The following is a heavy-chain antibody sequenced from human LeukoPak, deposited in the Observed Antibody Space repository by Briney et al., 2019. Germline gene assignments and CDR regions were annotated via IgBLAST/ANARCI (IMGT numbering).Heavy chain of an antibody. V-gene: IGHV3-66*01. Sequence: PGGSLRLSCAASGFTVSSNYMSWVRQAPGKGLEWVSVIYSGGSTYYADSVKGRFTISRDNSKNSLYLQMNSLRAEDTAVYYCARSRSLNYDYVWGSYRNGRYFDYWGQGTLVTVSS. J-gene: IGHJ4*02. CDR3: ARSRSLNYDYVWGSYRNGRYFDY. CDR2: IYSGGST. D-gene: IGHD3-16*02. CDR1: GFTVSSNY.